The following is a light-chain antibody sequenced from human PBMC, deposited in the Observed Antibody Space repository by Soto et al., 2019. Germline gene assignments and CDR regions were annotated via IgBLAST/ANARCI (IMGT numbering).Light chain of an antibody. CDR1: SGHSSYA. V-gene: IGLV4-69*01. Sequence: QLVLTQSPSASASLGASVKLTCTLSSGHSSYAIAWHQQQLEKGPRYLMKLNSGGSHSKGDGIPDRFSGSSSGAERYLTISSLQSEDEADYYCQTWGTGIRVFGGGTKVTVL. CDR3: QTWGTGIRV. J-gene: IGLJ2*01. CDR2: LNSGGSH.